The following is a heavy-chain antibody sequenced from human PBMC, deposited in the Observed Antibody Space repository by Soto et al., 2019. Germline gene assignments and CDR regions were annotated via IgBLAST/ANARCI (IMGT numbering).Heavy chain of an antibody. J-gene: IGHJ6*02. Sequence: QVQLQQWGAGLLKPSETLSLTCAVYGGSFSGYYWSWIRQPPGKGLEWMGEINHSGSTNYNPSLKNLVTISVDTSKNQFSLKLSSVTAADTAVYYCARGTYDSSGTKTHYYYYGMDVWGQGTTVTVSS. CDR1: GGSFSGYY. CDR3: ARGTYDSSGTKTHYYYYGMDV. V-gene: IGHV4-34*01. CDR2: INHSGST. D-gene: IGHD3-22*01.